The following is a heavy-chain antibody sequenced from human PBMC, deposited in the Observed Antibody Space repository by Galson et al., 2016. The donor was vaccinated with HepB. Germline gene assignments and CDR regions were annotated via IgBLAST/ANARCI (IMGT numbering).Heavy chain of an antibody. CDR2: INDTPDRT. D-gene: IGHD4-23*01. CDR3: AIDSVGGPKSNFPDS. Sequence: SLRLSCAASGFTFSFSNYDMTWVRKAPGKGLEWVSAINDTPDRTYYADSVKGRFTISRDNSKSTVFLQMSSLRAEDTAVYYCAIDSVGGPKSNFPDSWGQGTLVTVSS. V-gene: IGHV3-23*01. CDR1: GFTFSFSNYD. J-gene: IGHJ5*01.